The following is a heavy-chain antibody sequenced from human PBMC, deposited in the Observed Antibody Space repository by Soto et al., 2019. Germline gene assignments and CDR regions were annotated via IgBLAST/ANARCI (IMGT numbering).Heavy chain of an antibody. V-gene: IGHV3-15*01. CDR3: TAPKGRLEPPTSAS. CDR2: IKSDAYGGAI. CDR1: GFTFSNAW. D-gene: IGHD1-1*01. J-gene: IGHJ1*01. Sequence: EVQLVESGGGLVKPGGSLRLSCAGSGFTFSNAWMSWVRRAPGKGLEWVGRIKSDAYGGAIDYAAPGKGRFTISRDDSKNTRFLQMNNLRAEDTAVYSCTAPKGRLEPPTSASGGQGAPVIVSS.